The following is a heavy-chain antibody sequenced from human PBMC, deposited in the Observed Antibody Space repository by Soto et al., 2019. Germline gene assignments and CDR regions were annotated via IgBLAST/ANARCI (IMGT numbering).Heavy chain of an antibody. Sequence: PGGSLRLSCAASGFTFSSYSMNWVRQAPGKGLEWVSSISSSSSYIYYADSVKGRFTISRDNAKNSLYLQMNSLRAEDTAVYYCARTFSPGGYSSSWYPSGWFDPWGQGTLVTVSS. CDR1: GFTFSSYS. CDR2: ISSSSSYI. D-gene: IGHD6-13*01. J-gene: IGHJ5*02. CDR3: ARTFSPGGYSSSWYPSGWFDP. V-gene: IGHV3-21*01.